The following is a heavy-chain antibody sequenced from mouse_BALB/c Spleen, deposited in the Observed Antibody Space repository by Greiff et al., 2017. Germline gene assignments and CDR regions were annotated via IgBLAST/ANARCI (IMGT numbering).Heavy chain of an antibody. V-gene: IGHV3-2*02. CDR1: GYSITSDYA. J-gene: IGHJ3*01. CDR2: ISYSGST. D-gene: IGHD2-4*01. CDR3: ATYYEYDASWFAY. Sequence: EVQLQESGPGLVKPSQSLSLTCTVTGYSITSDYAWNWIRQFPGNKLEWMGYISYSGSTSYNPSLKSRISITRDTSKNQFFLQLNSVTTEDTATYYCATYYEYDASWFAYWGQGTLVTVSA.